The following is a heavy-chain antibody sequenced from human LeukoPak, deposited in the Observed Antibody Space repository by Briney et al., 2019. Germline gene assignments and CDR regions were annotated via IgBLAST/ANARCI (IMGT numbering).Heavy chain of an antibody. V-gene: IGHV3-23*01. D-gene: IGHD3-10*01. CDR1: GFTFSSYA. CDR3: AKGYGSGSTYYFDY. CDR2: ISGSGGST. Sequence: PGGSLRLSCAASGFTFSSYAMSWVRQAPGKGLEWVSAISGSGGSTYYADSVKGRFTISRDNSKNTLYLQMNSLRTEDTAVYYCAKGYGSGSTYYFDYWGQGTLVTVSS. J-gene: IGHJ4*02.